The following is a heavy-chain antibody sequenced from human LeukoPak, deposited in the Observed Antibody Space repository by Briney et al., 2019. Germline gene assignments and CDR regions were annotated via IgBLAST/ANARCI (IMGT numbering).Heavy chain of an antibody. CDR2: IYASGST. Sequence: SETLSLTCTVSGGSINSYYWSWIRQPAGKGLEWIGRIYASGSTNYNPSLKSRVTMSVDTSKNQFSLKLSSVTAADTAVYYCASGGDYYDSSGYQFGYWGQGTLVTVSS. J-gene: IGHJ4*02. CDR1: GGSINSYY. CDR3: ASGGDYYDSSGYQFGY. V-gene: IGHV4-4*07. D-gene: IGHD3-22*01.